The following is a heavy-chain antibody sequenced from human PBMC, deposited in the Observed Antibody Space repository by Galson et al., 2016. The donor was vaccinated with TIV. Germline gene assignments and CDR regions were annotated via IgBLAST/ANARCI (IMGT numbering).Heavy chain of an antibody. Sequence: SVKVSCKASGYTFSTYDITWVRQSTGQGLEWMGWMNPNGGDAGYAEKFRGRVTTTRDTSTSTAYMVLSSLTSEDPAVYYCARTRGEGITIFGWGVMRASFDMWGQGTMVTVSS. CDR1: GYTFSTYD. CDR2: MNPNGGDA. CDR3: ARTRGEGITIFGWGVMRASFDM. V-gene: IGHV1-8*01. J-gene: IGHJ3*02. D-gene: IGHD3-3*01.